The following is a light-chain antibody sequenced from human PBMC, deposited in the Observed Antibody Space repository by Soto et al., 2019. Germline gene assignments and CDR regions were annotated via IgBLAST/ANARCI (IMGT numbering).Light chain of an antibody. V-gene: IGLV1-44*01. CDR1: SSNIGTTT. CDR2: SYN. J-gene: IGLJ2*01. CDR3: AAWDDSLNGVL. Sequence: QSVLTQSPSASGTLGQRVTLSCSGSSSNIGTTTVNWYQQLPGTAPKLLIYSYNQRPSGVPDRFSGSKSGTSASLAISGLQSEDEADYYCAAWDDSLNGVLFGGGTKLTVL.